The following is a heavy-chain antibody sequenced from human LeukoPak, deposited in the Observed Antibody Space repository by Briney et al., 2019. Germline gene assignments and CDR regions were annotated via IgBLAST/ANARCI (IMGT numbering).Heavy chain of an antibody. CDR3: ARDNRIAVAGVPGY. Sequence: PGGSLRLSCAASGFIFSDYFMSWIRQAPGKGLEWVSYISDSGSTINYADSVKGRFTISRDNAKNSLYLQMNSLRVDDTAVYYCARDNRIAVAGVPGYWGQGTLVTVSS. V-gene: IGHV3-11*01. CDR1: GFIFSDYF. J-gene: IGHJ4*02. CDR2: ISDSGSTI. D-gene: IGHD6-19*01.